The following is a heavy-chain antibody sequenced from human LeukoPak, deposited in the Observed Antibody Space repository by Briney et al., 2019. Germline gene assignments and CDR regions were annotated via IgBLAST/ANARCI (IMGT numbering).Heavy chain of an antibody. Sequence: GGSLRLSCAASGFTFSSYAMHWVRQAPGKGLEWVAVISYDGSNKYYADSVKGRFTISRDNSKNTLYLQMNSLRAEDTAVYYRASGFQHWGQGTLVTVSS. CDR2: ISYDGSNK. CDR3: ASGFQH. J-gene: IGHJ1*01. V-gene: IGHV3-30*04. CDR1: GFTFSSYA.